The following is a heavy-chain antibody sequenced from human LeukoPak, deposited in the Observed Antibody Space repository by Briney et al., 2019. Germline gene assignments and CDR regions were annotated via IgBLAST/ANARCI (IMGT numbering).Heavy chain of an antibody. J-gene: IGHJ4*02. V-gene: IGHV4-31*03. CDR3: ARTREDWNYSYYFDY. D-gene: IGHD1-7*01. Sequence: NPSETLSLTCTVSGGSISSGGYYWSWIRQHPGKGLEWIGYIYYSGSTYYNPSLKSRVTISVDTSKNQFSLKLSSVTAADTAVYYCARTREDWNYSYYFDYWGQGTLVTVSS. CDR2: IYYSGST. CDR1: GGSISSGGYY.